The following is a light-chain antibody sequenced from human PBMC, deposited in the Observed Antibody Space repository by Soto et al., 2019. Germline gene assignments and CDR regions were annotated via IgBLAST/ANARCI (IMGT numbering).Light chain of an antibody. CDR1: QSISSSRY. Sequence: EIVLTQSPGTLSLSPGERATLSCRASQSISSSRYVAWYQQKPGQAPRLLIYDSSIRATGIPDRFSGSGSGTVFTRTISRLELEDFAVYFCPEYGRPPKTFGRWTKVEIK. CDR3: PEYGRPPKT. CDR2: DSS. J-gene: IGKJ1*01. V-gene: IGKV3-20*01.